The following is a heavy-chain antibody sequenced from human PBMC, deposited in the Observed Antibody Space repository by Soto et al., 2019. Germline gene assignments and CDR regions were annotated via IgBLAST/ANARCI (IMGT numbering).Heavy chain of an antibody. J-gene: IGHJ4*02. CDR3: AKDLVSWFGETAFDY. V-gene: IGHV3-23*01. CDR2: ISGSGDNT. D-gene: IGHD3-10*01. Sequence: PGGSLRLSCAASGFTFSSYAMSWVRQAPGKGLEWVSGISGSGDNTYYADSVKGRFTISRDNSKNTLSLQMDSLRAEDMAVYHCAKDLVSWFGETAFDYWAQGILVTVSS. CDR1: GFTFSSYA.